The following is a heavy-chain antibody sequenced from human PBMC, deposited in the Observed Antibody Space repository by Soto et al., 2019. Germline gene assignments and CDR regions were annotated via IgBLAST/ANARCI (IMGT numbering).Heavy chain of an antibody. D-gene: IGHD7-27*01. V-gene: IGHV2-5*02. Sequence: QITLKESGPTLVNPTQTLTLTCTFSGFSLSTSGVGVGWIRQPPGKALEWLALIYWDDDKRYSPSLKSRLTITKDTSKNQVVLTMTNMEPVDTATYYCAHSLIPNWGSRGAFDYWGQGTLVTVSS. CDR2: IYWDDDK. CDR3: AHSLIPNWGSRGAFDY. CDR1: GFSLSTSGVG. J-gene: IGHJ4*02.